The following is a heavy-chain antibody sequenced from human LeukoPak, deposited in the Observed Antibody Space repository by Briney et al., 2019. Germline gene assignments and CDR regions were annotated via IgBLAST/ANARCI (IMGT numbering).Heavy chain of an antibody. J-gene: IGHJ4*02. V-gene: IGHV3-9*01. Sequence: GGSLRLSCSASGFTFDDYAMHWVRQAPGKGLEWVSGINWSSGTIAYADSVKGRFTISRDNAKNSLYLQMDSLRVEDTALYYCTKDTRMLDYWGQGTLVTVSS. CDR3: TKDTRMLDY. CDR2: INWSSGTI. CDR1: GFTFDDYA. D-gene: IGHD3-10*02.